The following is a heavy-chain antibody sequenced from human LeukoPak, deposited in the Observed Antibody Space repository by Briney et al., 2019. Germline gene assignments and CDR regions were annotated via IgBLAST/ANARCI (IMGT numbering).Heavy chain of an antibody. V-gene: IGHV3-30-3*01. D-gene: IGHD6-13*01. J-gene: IGHJ6*02. CDR3: ARDLRAGPYYYGMDV. CDR2: ISYDGSNK. Sequence: GGSLRLSCEASGFTFSSYAVHWVRQAPGKGLEWVAVISYDGSNKYYADAVKGRFTISRDNSKNTLYLQMNTLRPEDTAVYCCARDLRAGPYYYGMDVWGQGTTVTVSS. CDR1: GFTFSSYA.